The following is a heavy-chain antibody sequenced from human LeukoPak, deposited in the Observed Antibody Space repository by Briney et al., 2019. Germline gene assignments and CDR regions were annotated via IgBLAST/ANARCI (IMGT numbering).Heavy chain of an antibody. D-gene: IGHD5-24*01. J-gene: IGHJ4*02. V-gene: IGHV1-69*04. CDR2: IIPILGIA. CDR3: ARVDRDGYNFDY. Sequence: ASVKVSCKASGGTFSSYAISWVRQAPGQGLEWRGRIIPILGIANYAQKFQGRVTITADKSTSTAYMELSSLRSEDTAVYYCARVDRDGYNFDYWGQGTLVTVSS. CDR1: GGTFSSYA.